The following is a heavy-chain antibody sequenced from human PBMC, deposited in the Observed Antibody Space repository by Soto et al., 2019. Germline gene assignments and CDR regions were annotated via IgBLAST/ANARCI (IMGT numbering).Heavy chain of an antibody. CDR3: ARERYQVISDGMDV. CDR1: GYTFTGYY. CDR2: INPQTGGT. D-gene: IGHD2-2*01. V-gene: IGHV1-2*02. Sequence: QVQLVQSGAEVQTPGASVRVSCKASGYTFTGYYIHWVRESPGQGLEWMGWINPQTGGTSYAQKFQGRVTLSRDTSINTAYLELSMLTFDDAAVYFCARERYQVISDGMDVWGQGTTVTVSS. J-gene: IGHJ6*02.